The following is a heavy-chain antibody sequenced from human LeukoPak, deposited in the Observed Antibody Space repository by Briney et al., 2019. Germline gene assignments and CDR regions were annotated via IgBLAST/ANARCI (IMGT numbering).Heavy chain of an antibody. CDR3: AREGMYSSSWFFDY. CDR1: GGSFSGYY. D-gene: IGHD6-13*01. Sequence: SETLSLTCAVYGGSFSGYYWSWIRQPPGKGLEWIGEINHSGSTNYNPSLKSRVTISVDTSKNQFSLKLSSVTAADTAVYYCAREGMYSSSWFFDYWGQGTLVNVSS. J-gene: IGHJ4*02. CDR2: INHSGST. V-gene: IGHV4-34*01.